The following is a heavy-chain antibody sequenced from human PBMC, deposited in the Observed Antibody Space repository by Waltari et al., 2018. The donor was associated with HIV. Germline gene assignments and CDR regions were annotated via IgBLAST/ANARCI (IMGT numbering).Heavy chain of an antibody. CDR2: LIPIFGTA. CDR3: ARFDPWDRYDY. CDR1: GGTFSTYA. V-gene: IGHV1-69*01. J-gene: IGHJ4*02. Sequence: QVQLVQSGAEEKKPGSSVKVSCKASGGTFSTYAITWVRPSPGQGLYGMGGLIPIFGTANYAKKFQGRVTITADESTSTAYMELSSLRSEDTAVYYCARFDPWDRYDYWGQGTLVTVSS. D-gene: IGHD1-26*01.